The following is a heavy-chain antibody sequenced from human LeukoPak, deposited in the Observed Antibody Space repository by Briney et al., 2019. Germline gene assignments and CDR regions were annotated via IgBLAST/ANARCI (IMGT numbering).Heavy chain of an antibody. J-gene: IGHJ4*02. D-gene: IGHD2-15*01. CDR3: ARVGMVAASFDY. CDR1: GYTFTSYY. CDR2: INPSGGST. V-gene: IGHV1-46*01. Sequence: ASVKVSCKASGYTFTSYYMHWVRPAPGQGLEWMGIINPSGGSTSYAQKFQGRVTMTRDTSTSTVYMELSSLRPEDTAVYYCARVGMVAASFDYWGQGTLVTVSS.